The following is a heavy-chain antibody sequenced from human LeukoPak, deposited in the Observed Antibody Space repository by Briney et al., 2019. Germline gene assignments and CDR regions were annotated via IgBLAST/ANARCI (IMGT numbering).Heavy chain of an antibody. V-gene: IGHV1-18*01. CDR3: AREEGYSSLNDAFDI. CDR2: ISAYNGNT. J-gene: IGHJ3*02. CDR1: VYTFTSYG. D-gene: IGHD5-18*01. Sequence: ASVNVSFKASVYTFTSYGISWVRQAPGQGLGWMGWISAYNGNTNYAQKLQGRVTMTTDTSTSTAYMELRSLRSDDTAVYYCAREEGYSSLNDAFDIWGQGTMVTVSS.